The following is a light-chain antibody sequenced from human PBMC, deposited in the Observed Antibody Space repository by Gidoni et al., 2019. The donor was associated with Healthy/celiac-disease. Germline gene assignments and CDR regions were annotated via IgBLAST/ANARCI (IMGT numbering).Light chain of an antibody. CDR2: LGS. Sequence: DIVMTHPPLSLLVTPGEPASISCRSSQSLLHSNGYNYLDWYLQKPGQSPQLLIYLGSNRASGVPDRFSGSGSGTDFTLKISRVEAEDVGVYYCMQAIQTPPTFGQGTKLEIK. CDR3: MQAIQTPPT. J-gene: IGKJ2*01. CDR1: QSLLHSNGYNY. V-gene: IGKV2-28*01.